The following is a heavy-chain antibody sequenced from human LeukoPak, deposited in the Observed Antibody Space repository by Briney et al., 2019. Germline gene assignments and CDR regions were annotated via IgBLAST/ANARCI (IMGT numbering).Heavy chain of an antibody. V-gene: IGHV1-2*02. J-gene: IGHJ4*02. CDR2: INPNSGGT. CDR3: ARDRRAYSSSSPDY. CDR1: GYTFTGYY. Sequence: ASVKVSCKASGYTFTGYYMHWVRQAPGQGLEWMGWINPNSGGTNYAQKFQGRVTMTRDTSISTAYMELSRLRSDDTAVYYCARDRRAYSSSSPDYWGQGTLVTVSS. D-gene: IGHD6-6*01.